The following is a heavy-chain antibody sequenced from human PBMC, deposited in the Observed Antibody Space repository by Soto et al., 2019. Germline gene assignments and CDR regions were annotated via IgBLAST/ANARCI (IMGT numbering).Heavy chain of an antibody. CDR1: GGSISSYC. CDR2: INYSGST. J-gene: IGHJ4*02. Sequence: QVQLQESGPGLVKPSETLSLTCTVSGGSISSYCWSWIRQPPGKGLEWIGYINYSGSTNYNPSLKSRVTISVDTSKNQFSLKLSSVTAADTAVYYCARLWGWFGDYWGQGTLVTVSS. V-gene: IGHV4-59*08. D-gene: IGHD3-10*01. CDR3: ARLWGWFGDY.